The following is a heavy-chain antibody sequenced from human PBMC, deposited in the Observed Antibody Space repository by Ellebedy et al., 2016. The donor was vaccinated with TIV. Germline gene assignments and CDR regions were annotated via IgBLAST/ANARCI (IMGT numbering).Heavy chain of an antibody. CDR1: GYTFTSYY. D-gene: IGHD3-10*01. V-gene: IGHV1-46*01. CDR2: INPSGGST. J-gene: IGHJ4*02. Sequence: ASVKVSCXASGYTFTSYYMHWVRQAPGQGLEWMGIINPSGGSTSYAQKFQGRVTMTRDTSTSTVYMELSSLRSEDTAVYYCVLWFGELFDDYYFDYWGQGTLVTVSS. CDR3: VLWFGELFDDYYFDY.